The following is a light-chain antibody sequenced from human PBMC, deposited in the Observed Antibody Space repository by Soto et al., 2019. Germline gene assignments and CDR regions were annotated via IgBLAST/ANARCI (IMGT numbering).Light chain of an antibody. Sequence: QSVLTQPPSASGTPGQRVTISCSGSSSNIGSNAVSWYQHFPGTAPKVLIYSDDQRPSGVPDRFSGSKSGTSASLAISGLRSEDEADYYCAVWDNSLNGVAFGGGTKLTVL. CDR1: SSNIGSNA. CDR3: AVWDNSLNGVA. CDR2: SDD. J-gene: IGLJ2*01. V-gene: IGLV1-44*01.